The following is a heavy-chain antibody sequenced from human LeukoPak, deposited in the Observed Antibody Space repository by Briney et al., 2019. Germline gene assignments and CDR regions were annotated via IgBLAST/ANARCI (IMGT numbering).Heavy chain of an antibody. CDR3: ARGAKMATRGFDY. CDR1: GGSISSGVYY. CDR2: IYNSGRT. D-gene: IGHD5-24*01. J-gene: IGHJ4*02. Sequence: PSETLSLTCTVSGGSISSGVYYWNWIRQHPGKGLEWIGYIYNSGRTHTKPSLKSRVTISVDTSKKQLSLKLRYVTAADTAVYYCARGAKMATRGFDYWGQGTLVTVSS. V-gene: IGHV4-31*03.